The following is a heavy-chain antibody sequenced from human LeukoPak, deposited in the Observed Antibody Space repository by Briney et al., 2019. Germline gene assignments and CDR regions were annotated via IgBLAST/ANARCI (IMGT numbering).Heavy chain of an antibody. J-gene: IGHJ4*02. CDR3: ARYSGNYRFFDY. D-gene: IGHD1-26*01. V-gene: IGHV4-31*03. CDR1: SGSISSYDYY. Sequence: TLSLTCTVSSGSISSYDYYWTWIRQHPGKGLEWIGYIYHSGTTYYNPSPKSRVTISVDTSENQFSLKLTSVTAADSAMYYCARYSGNYRFFDYWGQGTLVTVSS. CDR2: IYHSGTT.